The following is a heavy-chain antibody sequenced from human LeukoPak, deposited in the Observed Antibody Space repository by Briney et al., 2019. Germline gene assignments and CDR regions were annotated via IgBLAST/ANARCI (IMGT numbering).Heavy chain of an antibody. CDR1: GGSFSGYY. Sequence: PSETLSLTCAVYGGSFSGYYWSWIRQPPGKGLEWIGEINHSGSTNYNPSLKSRVTISVDTSKNQFSLKLGSVTAADTAVYYCATGYSYGPTFDYWGQGTLVTVSS. CDR2: INHSGST. CDR3: ATGYSYGPTFDY. J-gene: IGHJ4*02. D-gene: IGHD5-18*01. V-gene: IGHV4-34*01.